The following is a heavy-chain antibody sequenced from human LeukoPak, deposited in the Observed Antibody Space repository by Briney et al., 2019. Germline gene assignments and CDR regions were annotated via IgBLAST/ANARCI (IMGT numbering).Heavy chain of an antibody. J-gene: IGHJ1*01. CDR1: GFTFGSNA. D-gene: IGHD4-17*01. V-gene: IGHV3-23*01. CDR2: ISGSGGST. CDR3: AKDPPPPVTTRHYFKH. Sequence: GGSRRLSCAASGFTFGSNAMSWVRQAPGKGLEWVSAISGSGGSTYYADSVKGRFTISRDNSKNTLYLQMKSLRAEDTAVYYCAKDPPPPVTTRHYFKHGARAPWSPSPQ.